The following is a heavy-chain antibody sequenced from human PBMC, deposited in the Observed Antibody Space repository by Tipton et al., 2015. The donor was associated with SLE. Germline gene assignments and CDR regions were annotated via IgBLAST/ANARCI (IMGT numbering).Heavy chain of an antibody. D-gene: IGHD1-26*01. CDR2: IYSGGST. CDR3: ARDRVGATDY. J-gene: IGHJ4*02. Sequence: GSLRLSCAAYGFTVSSNYMSWVRQAPGKGLEWVSVIYSGGSTYYADSVKGRFTISRDNSKNTLYLQMNSLRAEDTAVYYCARDRVGATDYWGQGPLVTVSS. V-gene: IGHV3-66*02. CDR1: GFTVSSNY.